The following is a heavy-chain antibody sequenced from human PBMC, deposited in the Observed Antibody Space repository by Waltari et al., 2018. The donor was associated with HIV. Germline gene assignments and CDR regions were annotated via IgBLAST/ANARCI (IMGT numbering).Heavy chain of an antibody. D-gene: IGHD3-10*01. J-gene: IGHJ4*02. CDR3: TRVGFGSGTYYFPGGY. CDR2: NNPNSGDT. Sequence: QVQLVQSGAEVKSPGDSVKVSCKASGYTFTGYYIHWVRQAPGQGLEWMGRNNPNSGDTNYAQKYQGRVIMTRDTSINTVYMELSRLTSDDTAVYYCTRVGFGSGTYYFPGGYWGQGTLVTVSS. V-gene: IGHV1-2*02. CDR1: GYTFTGYY.